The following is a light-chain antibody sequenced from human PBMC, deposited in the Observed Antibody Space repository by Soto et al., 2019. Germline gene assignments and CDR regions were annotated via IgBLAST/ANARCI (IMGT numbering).Light chain of an antibody. Sequence: QSALTQPASVSGSPGQSITISCTGTSSDVGGYNYVSWYQQHPGKAPKLVIYEVSDRPSGISDRFSGSKSGNTASLTISGLQAADEADYYCNSYTSIRPYLFGTGTKVTV. CDR3: NSYTSIRPYL. V-gene: IGLV2-14*01. CDR1: SSDVGGYNY. J-gene: IGLJ1*01. CDR2: EVS.